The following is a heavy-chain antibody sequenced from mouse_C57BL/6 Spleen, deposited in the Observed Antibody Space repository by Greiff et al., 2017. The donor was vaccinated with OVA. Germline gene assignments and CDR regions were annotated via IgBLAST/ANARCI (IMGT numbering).Heavy chain of an antibody. J-gene: IGHJ1*03. CDR1: GYPFTSYW. V-gene: IGHV1-52*01. CDR2: IDPSDSET. Sequence: VQLQQPGAELVRPGSSVKLSCKASGYPFTSYWMHWVKQRPIQGLEWIGNIDPSDSETHYNQKFKDKATLTVDKSSSTAYMQLSSLTSEDSAVYYCARRENYGNPYWYFDVWGTGTTVTVSS. CDR3: ARRENYGNPYWYFDV. D-gene: IGHD2-1*01.